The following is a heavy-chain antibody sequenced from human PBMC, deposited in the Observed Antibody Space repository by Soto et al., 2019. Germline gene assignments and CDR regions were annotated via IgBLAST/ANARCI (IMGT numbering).Heavy chain of an antibody. V-gene: IGHV4-31*03. CDR2: IYYSGST. CDR1: GGSISSGGCY. J-gene: IGHJ6*02. Sequence: SETLSLTCTVAGGSISSGGCYWSWIRQHPGKGLEWIGYIYYSGSTYYNPSLKSRVTISVDTSKNQFSLKLSSVTAADTAVYYCARDRDVGQQLDYYYYGMDVWGQGTTVTVSS. D-gene: IGHD6-13*01. CDR3: ARDRDVGQQLDYYYYGMDV.